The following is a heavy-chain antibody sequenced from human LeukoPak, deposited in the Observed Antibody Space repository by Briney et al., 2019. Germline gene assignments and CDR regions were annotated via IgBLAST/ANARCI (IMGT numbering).Heavy chain of an antibody. CDR3: AKDAIVGATLSWFDP. D-gene: IGHD1-26*01. CDR1: GFTFSSYG. Sequence: GGSLRLSCAASGFTFSSYGMHWVRQAPGKGLEWVAFIRYDGSNRYYADSVRGRFTISRDNSKNTLYLQMDSLRAEDTAVYYCAKDAIVGATLSWFDPWGQGTLVTVSS. V-gene: IGHV3-30*02. CDR2: IRYDGSNR. J-gene: IGHJ5*02.